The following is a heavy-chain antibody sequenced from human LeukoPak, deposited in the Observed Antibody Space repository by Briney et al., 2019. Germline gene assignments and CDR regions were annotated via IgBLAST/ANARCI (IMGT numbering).Heavy chain of an antibody. CDR3: ARLDTAMVTSVDY. CDR1: GYTFTGYY. V-gene: IGHV1-2*02. J-gene: IGHJ4*02. D-gene: IGHD5-18*01. CDR2: INPNSGGT. Sequence: AASVKVSCKASGYTFTGYYMHWVRQAPGQGLEWMGWINPNSGGTNYAQKFQGRFTMTRDTSISTAYMELSRLRSDDTTVYYCARLDTAMVTSVDYWGQGTLVTVSS.